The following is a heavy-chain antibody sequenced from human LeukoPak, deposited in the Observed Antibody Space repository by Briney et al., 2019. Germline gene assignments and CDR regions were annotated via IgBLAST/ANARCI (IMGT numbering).Heavy chain of an antibody. CDR2: INHSGST. CDR1: GYSISSGYY. Sequence: SETLSLTCTVSGYSISSGYYWGWIRQPPGKGLEWIGEINHSGSTNYNPSLKSRVTISVDTSKNQFSLKLSSVTAADTAVYYCARHKADYWGQGTLVTVSS. V-gene: IGHV4-38-2*02. CDR3: ARHKADY. J-gene: IGHJ4*02.